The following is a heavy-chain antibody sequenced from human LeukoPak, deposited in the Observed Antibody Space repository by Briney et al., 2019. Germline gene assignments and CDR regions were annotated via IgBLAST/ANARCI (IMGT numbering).Heavy chain of an antibody. D-gene: IGHD6-19*01. Sequence: GGSLRLSCSASGFTFSSYAMHWVRQAPGKGPEYVSAISSNGGSTYYADSVKGRFAISRDNSKNTLYLQMSSLRAEDTAVYYCVKGSSGWFIYFDYWGQGTLVTVSS. CDR2: ISSNGGST. J-gene: IGHJ4*02. V-gene: IGHV3-64D*06. CDR1: GFTFSSYA. CDR3: VKGSSGWFIYFDY.